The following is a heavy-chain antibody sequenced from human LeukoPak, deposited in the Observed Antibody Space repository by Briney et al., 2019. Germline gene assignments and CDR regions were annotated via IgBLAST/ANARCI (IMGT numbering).Heavy chain of an antibody. V-gene: IGHV3-9*01. CDR2: ISWNSGSI. D-gene: IGHD3-9*01. CDR3: FKPKTEYEIYYFDY. CDR1: GFTFDDYA. Sequence: PGRSLRLSCAASGFTFDDYAMHCVRQAPGKGLEWVTGISWNSGSIGYADSVKGRFTISRDNAKNSLYLQMNSLRAEDTALYFCFKPKTEYEIYYFDYWGQGTLVTVSS. J-gene: IGHJ4*02.